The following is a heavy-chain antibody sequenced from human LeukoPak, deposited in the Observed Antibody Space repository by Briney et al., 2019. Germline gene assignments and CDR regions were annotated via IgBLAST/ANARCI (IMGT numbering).Heavy chain of an antibody. CDR3: AKDGGAAAGYFDY. J-gene: IGHJ4*02. D-gene: IGHD6-13*01. CDR2: IYSGGST. V-gene: IGHV3-53*01. Sequence: GGSLRLSCAASGFTVSSNYMSWVRQAPGRGLEWVSVIYSGGSTYYADSVKGRFTISRDNSKNTLYLQMNGLRAEDTAVYYCAKDGGAAAGYFDYWGQGTLVTVSS. CDR1: GFTVSSNY.